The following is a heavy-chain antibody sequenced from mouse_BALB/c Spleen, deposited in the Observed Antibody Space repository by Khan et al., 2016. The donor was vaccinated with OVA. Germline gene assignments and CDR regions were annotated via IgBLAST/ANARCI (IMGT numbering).Heavy chain of an antibody. CDR2: IWGGGGT. D-gene: IGHD2-14*01. CDR1: GFSLSRYN. Sequence: QVQLKESGPGLVAPSQSLSITCTVSGFSLSRYNIHWVRQPPGKGLEWLGMIWGGGGTDYNSPLKSRLSISKDTSKRQVFLKMNSLQTDDSAMYYCARAYYRYDGYYAMDYWGQGTSVTVSS. J-gene: IGHJ4*01. V-gene: IGHV2-6-4*01. CDR3: ARAYYRYDGYYAMDY.